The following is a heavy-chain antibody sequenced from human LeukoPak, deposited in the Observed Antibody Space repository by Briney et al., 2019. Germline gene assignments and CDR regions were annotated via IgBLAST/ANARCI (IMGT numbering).Heavy chain of an antibody. J-gene: IGHJ3*02. CDR1: GFTFSSYE. D-gene: IGHD3-22*01. V-gene: IGHV3-48*03. CDR3: ASSITYYYDSSGQDDAFDI. Sequence: GGSLRLSCAASGFTFSSYEMNWVRQAPGKGLEWVSYISSSGSTIYYADSVKGRFTISRDNAKNSLYLQMNSLRAEDTAVYYCASSITYYYDSSGQDDAFDIWGQGTMVTVSS. CDR2: ISSSGSTI.